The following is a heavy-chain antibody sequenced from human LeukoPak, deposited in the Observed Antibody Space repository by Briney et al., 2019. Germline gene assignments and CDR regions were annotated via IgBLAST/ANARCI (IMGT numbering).Heavy chain of an antibody. CDR2: IDTSENWI. CDR3: AKRWYEYSNSPHILD. J-gene: IGHJ4*02. Sequence: GGSLRLSCAASGFTFSMFGMNWVRQAPGKGLEWVSHIDTSENWIYYADSVRGRFTISRDNAKNSVYLLMNTVRAEDTAVYYCAKRWYEYSNSPHILDWGQGTLVTVSS. D-gene: IGHD6-6*01. CDR1: GFTFSMFG. V-gene: IGHV3-21*04.